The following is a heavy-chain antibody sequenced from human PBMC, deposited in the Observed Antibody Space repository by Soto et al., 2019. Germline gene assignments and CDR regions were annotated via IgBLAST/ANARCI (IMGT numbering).Heavy chain of an antibody. V-gene: IGHV3-30*15. Sequence: QVQLVESGGSVVQPGRSLRLSCEASGFTFTSYAMHWVRQAPGKGLEWVAVISYDGINEYYADSVKGRFTISRDNSKNTRILQMSSLRVEDTAVYYCARDRLRLGELSLIGYFDYWGQGTLVTVSS. CDR1: GFTFTSYA. J-gene: IGHJ4*02. CDR2: ISYDGINE. CDR3: ARDRLRLGELSLIGYFDY. D-gene: IGHD3-16*02.